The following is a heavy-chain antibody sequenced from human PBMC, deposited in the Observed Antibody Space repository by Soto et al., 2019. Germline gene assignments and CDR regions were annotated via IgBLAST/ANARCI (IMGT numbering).Heavy chain of an antibody. V-gene: IGHV4-34*01. J-gene: IGHJ6*02. CDR2: SNHSGST. Sequence: TLSLTCAVYGCSCSGYYWRWIRQPSGKGLEWLGESNHSGSTNYSPSLKSRVTISVDTSKNQFSLKLSSVTAADTAVYYCARGTSSSLGGYYYYYYGMDVWGQGTTVTVSS. D-gene: IGHD6-6*01. CDR1: GCSCSGYY. CDR3: ARGTSSSLGGYYYYYYGMDV.